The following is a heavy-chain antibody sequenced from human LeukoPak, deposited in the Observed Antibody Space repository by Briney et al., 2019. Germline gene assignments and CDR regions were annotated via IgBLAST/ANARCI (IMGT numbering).Heavy chain of an antibody. CDR3: AREAPSCSGGSCYGDYFDY. D-gene: IGHD2-15*01. CDR1: GGTFSSYA. Sequence: ASVKVSCKASGGTFSSYAVSWVRQAPGQGLEWMGGIIPIFGTANYAQKFQGRVTITADKSTSTAYMELSSLRFEDTAVYYCAREAPSCSGGSCYGDYFDYWGQGTLVTVSS. CDR2: IIPIFGTA. V-gene: IGHV1-69*06. J-gene: IGHJ4*02.